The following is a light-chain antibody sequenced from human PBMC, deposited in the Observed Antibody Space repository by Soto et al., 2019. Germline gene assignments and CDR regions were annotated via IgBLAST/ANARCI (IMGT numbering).Light chain of an antibody. CDR3: QQNGSSST. Sequence: EMVLTQSPGTLSLSPWERATLSCRASHSVRGSDLAWYQQKPGQAPRLLIFGAARGATGTPDSISGRGSGTDFTPTISILEPEDVAVYYCQQNGSSSTFGQGTKVDI. CDR1: HSVRGSD. V-gene: IGKV3-20*01. J-gene: IGKJ1*01. CDR2: GAA.